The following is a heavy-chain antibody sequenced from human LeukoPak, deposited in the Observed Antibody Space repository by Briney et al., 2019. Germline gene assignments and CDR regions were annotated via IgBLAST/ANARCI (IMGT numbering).Heavy chain of an antibody. CDR3: ASWKGYYYDSSGFRDDY. V-gene: IGHV3-23*01. Sequence: GGSLRLSCAASGFTFSSYGMSWVRQAPGKGLEWVSAISGSGGSTYYADSVKGRFTISRDNSKNTLYLQMSSLRAEDTAVYYCASWKGYYYDSSGFRDDYWGQGTLVTVSS. CDR1: GFTFSSYG. J-gene: IGHJ4*02. D-gene: IGHD3-22*01. CDR2: ISGSGGST.